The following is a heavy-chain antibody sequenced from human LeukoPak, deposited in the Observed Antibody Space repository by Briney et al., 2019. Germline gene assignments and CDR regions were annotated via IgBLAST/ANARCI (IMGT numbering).Heavy chain of an antibody. CDR2: ISSSSSTI. J-gene: IGHJ4*02. Sequence: PGGSLRLSCAASGFTFSSYSMNWVRQAPGKGLEWVSYISSSSSTIYYADSVKGRFTISRDNAKNSLYLQMNSLRAEDTAVYYCARDQSGAGYYDSSGYYRRLSNPDYWGQGTLVTVSS. D-gene: IGHD3-22*01. CDR1: GFTFSSYS. CDR3: ARDQSGAGYYDSSGYYRRLSNPDY. V-gene: IGHV3-48*04.